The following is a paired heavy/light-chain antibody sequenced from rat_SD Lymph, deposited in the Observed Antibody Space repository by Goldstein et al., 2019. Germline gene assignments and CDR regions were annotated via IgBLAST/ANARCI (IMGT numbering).Light chain of an antibody. J-gene: IGKJ2-1*01. V-gene: IGKV3S1*01. CDR3: QQSRNLPNT. Sequence: DIVLTQSPALAVSLGQRATISCKTNQNVDYYGNSYMHWYQQKPGQQPKLLIYLASNLASGIPARFSGRGSGTDFTLTIDPVEADDTATYYCQQSRNLPNTFGAGTKLELK. CDR1: QNVDYYGNSY. CDR2: LAS.
Heavy chain of an antibody. CDR1: GFTFSNYG. V-gene: IGHV5-19*01. D-gene: IGHD4-2*01. Sequence: EVQLVESGGGLVQPGRSLKLSCAASGFTFSNYGMHWIRQAPTKGLEWVASISPSGGSTYYRDSVKGRFTISRDNAKSTLYLQMDSLRSEDTATYYCARGRGAASSHWYYFDYWGQGVMVTVSS. CDR2: ISPSGGST. J-gene: IGHJ2*01. CDR3: ARGRGAASSHWYYFDY.